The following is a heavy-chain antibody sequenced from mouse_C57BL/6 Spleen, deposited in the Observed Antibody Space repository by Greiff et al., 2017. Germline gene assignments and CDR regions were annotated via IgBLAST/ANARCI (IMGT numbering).Heavy chain of an antibody. CDR2: IDPETGGT. D-gene: IGHD2-1*01. J-gene: IGHJ1*03. CDR3: TRRGYYGKKDGYFDV. Sequence: QVQLQQSGAELVRPGASVTLSCKASGYTFTDYEMHWVKQTPVHGLEWIGAIDPETGGTAYNQKFKGKAILTADKSSSTAYMERRSLTSEDSAVYYCTRRGYYGKKDGYFDVWGTGTTGTVSS. CDR1: GYTFTDYE. V-gene: IGHV1-15*01.